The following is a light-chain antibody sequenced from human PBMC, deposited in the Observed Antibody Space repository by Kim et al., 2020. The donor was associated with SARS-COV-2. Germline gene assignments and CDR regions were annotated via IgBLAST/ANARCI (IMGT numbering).Light chain of an antibody. CDR3: QSADSSGTRV. CDR2: KDS. CDR1: ALPKQY. V-gene: IGLV3-25*03. Sequence: SYELTQPPSVSVSPGQTARIICSGDALPKQYASWYQQKPGQAPVLVIYKDSVRPSGIPERFSGSSSGTTVTLTISGVQAEDEADYYCQSADSSGTRVFGGGTQLTVL. J-gene: IGLJ3*02.